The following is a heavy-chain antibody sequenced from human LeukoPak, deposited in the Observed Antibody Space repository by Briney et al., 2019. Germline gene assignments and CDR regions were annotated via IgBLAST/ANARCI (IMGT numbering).Heavy chain of an antibody. V-gene: IGHV4-4*07. CDR1: GGSISTYY. J-gene: IGHJ4*02. Sequence: PSETLSLTCTVSGGSISTYYWSWIRQPAGKGLEWIGRIYSSGSTNYNPSLKSRVTMSVDTSKNQFSLKLSSVTAADTAVYYCARRGYSYGQYYFDYWGQGTLVTVSS. CDR2: IYSSGST. CDR3: ARRGYSYGQYYFDY. D-gene: IGHD5-18*01.